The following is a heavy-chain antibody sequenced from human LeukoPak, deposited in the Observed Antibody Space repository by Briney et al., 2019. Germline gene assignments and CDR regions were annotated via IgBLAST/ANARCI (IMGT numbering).Heavy chain of an antibody. Sequence: GGSLRLSCAASGFTFSRYWMNWVRQAPGKGLEGVANIKEDGSEKYSVDSVKGRFTISRDNAKNSLYLQMNSLRAEDTAVYYCTRGPPRSQTYYFGLFDPWGQGTLVTVSS. CDR1: GFTFSRYW. J-gene: IGHJ5*02. V-gene: IGHV3-7*01. D-gene: IGHD3-10*01. CDR3: TRGPPRSQTYYFGLFDP. CDR2: IKEDGSEK.